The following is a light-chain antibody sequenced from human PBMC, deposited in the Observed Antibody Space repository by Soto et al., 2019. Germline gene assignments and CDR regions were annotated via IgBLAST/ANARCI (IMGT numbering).Light chain of an antibody. CDR1: QSVSSN. V-gene: IGKV3-15*01. CDR3: QQDPNSAPGS. CDR2: GAS. Sequence: RATLSCRASQSVSSNLAWYQQKPGQAPRLLIYGASTRATGIPARFSGSGYRKAFYLTSRRPQPADFAVHPSQQDPNSAPGSFAQGTRLAIK. J-gene: IGKJ5*01.